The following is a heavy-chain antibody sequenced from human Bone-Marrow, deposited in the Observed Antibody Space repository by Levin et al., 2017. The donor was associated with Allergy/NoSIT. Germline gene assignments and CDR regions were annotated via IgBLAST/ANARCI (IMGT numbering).Heavy chain of an antibody. D-gene: IGHD2-8*02. CDR3: VGAPAVGGVPRMYAFDF. CDR2: IYRLGQI. CDR1: GGSISSHY. Sequence: SSETLSLTCTVSGGSISSHYWSWVRQPVGKGLEWIGHIYRLGQIYKSGSTRPSLNSRVTMSMDMSKNQFSLKLSSVTAADTAVYYCVGAPAVGGVPRMYAFDFWGQGTMVTVSS. J-gene: IGHJ3*01. V-gene: IGHV4-4*07.